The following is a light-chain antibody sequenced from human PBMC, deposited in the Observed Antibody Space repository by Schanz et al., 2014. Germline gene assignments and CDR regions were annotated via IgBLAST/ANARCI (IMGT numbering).Light chain of an antibody. J-gene: IGLJ3*02. V-gene: IGLV2-11*01. CDR2: EVS. CDR3: CSFAGSYWV. CDR1: GSDIGGYSY. Sequence: QSALFQPASVSGSPGQSITISCTGSGSDIGGYSYVSWYQQHPGKAPKLMIYEVSKRPSGVPDRFSGSKSGNTASLTISGLQAEDEVDYYCCSFAGSYWVFGGGTKLTVL.